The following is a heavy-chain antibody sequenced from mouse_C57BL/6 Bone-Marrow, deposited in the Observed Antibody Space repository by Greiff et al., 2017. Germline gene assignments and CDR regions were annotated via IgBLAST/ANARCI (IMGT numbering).Heavy chain of an antibody. Sequence: EVMLVESGGGLVKPGGSLKLSCAASGFTFSDYGMHWVRQAPEKGLEWVAYISSGSSTIYYADTVKGRFTISRDNAKNTLFLQMTSLRSEDTVMYYCASAYAMDYWGQGTSVTVSS. J-gene: IGHJ4*01. CDR3: ASAYAMDY. CDR1: GFTFSDYG. CDR2: ISSGSSTI. V-gene: IGHV5-17*01.